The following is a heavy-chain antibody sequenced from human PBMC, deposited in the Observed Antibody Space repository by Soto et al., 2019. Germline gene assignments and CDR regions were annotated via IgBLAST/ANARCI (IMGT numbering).Heavy chain of an antibody. CDR1: GLSFSDHY. V-gene: IGHV4-34*01. CDR2: INYSGST. J-gene: IGHJ4*02. Sequence: SEPLSLTFTNYGLSFSDHYWSWIRQPPGKGLEWIGEINYSGSTNYNPSLESRVTISVDTSKNQFSLKLSSVTAADTAVYYCARRYSYGHFDYWGQG. CDR3: ARRYSYGHFDY. D-gene: IGHD5-18*01.